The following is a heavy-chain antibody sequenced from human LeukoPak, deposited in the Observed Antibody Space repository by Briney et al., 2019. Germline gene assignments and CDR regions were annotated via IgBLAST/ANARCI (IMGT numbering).Heavy chain of an antibody. D-gene: IGHD3-10*01. J-gene: IGHJ5*02. CDR3: ARDSGTTGEVKFDP. V-gene: IGHV1-18*01. CDR2: ISAYNGNT. CDR1: GYTFTSYG. Sequence: ASVKVSCKASGYTFTSYGISWVRQAPGQGLEWMGWISAYNGNTDYAQKLQGRVTMTTDTSTSTAYMELRSLRSDDTAVYYCARDSGTTGEVKFDPWGQGTLVTVSS.